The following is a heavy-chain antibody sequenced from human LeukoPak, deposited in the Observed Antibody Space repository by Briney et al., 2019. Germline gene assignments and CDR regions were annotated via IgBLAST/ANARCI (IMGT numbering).Heavy chain of an antibody. CDR1: GITFSGSW. V-gene: IGHV3-7*05. CDR3: ARGKGWIDY. D-gene: IGHD6-19*01. J-gene: IGHJ4*02. Sequence: PGGSLRLSCAASGITFSGSWMTWVRQAPGKGLEWVANINQDGSEKYYVDSVKGRFTISGDNAKNSLFLQMNSLRAEDTAVYYCARGKGWIDYWGQGTLVTVSS. CDR2: INQDGSEK.